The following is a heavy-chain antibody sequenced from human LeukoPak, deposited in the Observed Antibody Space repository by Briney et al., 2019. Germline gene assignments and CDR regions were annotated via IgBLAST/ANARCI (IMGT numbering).Heavy chain of an antibody. D-gene: IGHD2-15*01. CDR1: GITLSNYG. J-gene: IGHJ4*02. CDR3: GKRGVIRAVLVVGFHKEAYYFDS. V-gene: IGHV3-23*01. Sequence: GGSLRLSCVVSGITLSNYGMSWVRQAPGKGMEWVAGISDRGGSTNYADSVKGRFTISRDNPKNTLYLQMNSLRCEDTAVSFCGKRGVIRAVLVVGFHKEAYYFDSWGQGALVTVSS. CDR2: ISDRGGST.